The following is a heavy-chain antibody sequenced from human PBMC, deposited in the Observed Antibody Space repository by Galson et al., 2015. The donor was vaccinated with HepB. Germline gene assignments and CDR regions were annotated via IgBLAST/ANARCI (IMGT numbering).Heavy chain of an antibody. CDR2: ISSRTGGT. CDR1: GFTFINYP. D-gene: IGHD2-21*02. V-gene: IGHV3-23*01. CDR3: VKDGDTYCGGDCFSDH. Sequence: SLRLSCAASGFTFINYPTTWVRQPPGKGLEWVSTISSRTGGTYYADSVKGRFTISRDNSRDTLYLQLNNLRAEDTALYYCVKDGDTYCGGDCFSDHWGQGTLVTVSS. J-gene: IGHJ4*02.